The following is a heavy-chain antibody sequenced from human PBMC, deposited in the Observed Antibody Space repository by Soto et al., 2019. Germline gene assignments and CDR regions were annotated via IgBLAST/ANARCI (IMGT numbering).Heavy chain of an antibody. J-gene: IGHJ2*01. CDR2: IYHSGSS. CDR1: GGSISSANW. D-gene: IGHD2-21*02. Sequence: QVQLQESGPGLVKPSGTLSLTCAVSGGSISSANWWCWVRQPPGKGLEWIGEIYHSGSSNYNPSLKSRVTISVDKSKNQFSLKLSSVTAADTAVYYCARDVGSAYYGGDCWDFDLWGLGTLVTVSS. CDR3: ARDVGSAYYGGDCWDFDL. V-gene: IGHV4-4*02.